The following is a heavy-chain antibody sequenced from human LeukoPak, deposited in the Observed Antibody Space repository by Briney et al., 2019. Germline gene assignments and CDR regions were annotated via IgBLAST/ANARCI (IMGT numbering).Heavy chain of an antibody. J-gene: IGHJ3*02. Sequence: GGSLRLSCTASGFTFSNYGMTWVRQTPGKGRDWVSGISGRDRTYYADPVKGRFTISRDNSKNTLFLQMNSLRPEDTAVYYCAKDRYDSGTDGFDIWGQGTMVTVSS. D-gene: IGHD3-10*01. CDR3: AKDRYDSGTDGFDI. CDR1: GFTFSNYG. V-gene: IGHV3-23*01. CDR2: ISGRDRT.